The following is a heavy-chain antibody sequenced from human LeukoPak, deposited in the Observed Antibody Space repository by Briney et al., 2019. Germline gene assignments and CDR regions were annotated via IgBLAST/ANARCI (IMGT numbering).Heavy chain of an antibody. J-gene: IGHJ4*02. CDR2: INHSGST. V-gene: IGHV4-34*01. Sequence: SETLSLTCAVYGGSFSGYYWSWIRQPPGKGLEWIGEINHSGSTNYNPSLKSRVTISVDTSKNQFSLKLSSVTAADTAVYYCAREVEYSYGEYYFDYWGQGTLVTVSS. CDR1: GGSFSGYY. D-gene: IGHD5-18*01. CDR3: AREVEYSYGEYYFDY.